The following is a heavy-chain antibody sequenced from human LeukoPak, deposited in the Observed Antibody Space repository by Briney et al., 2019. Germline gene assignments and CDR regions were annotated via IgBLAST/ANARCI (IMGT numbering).Heavy chain of an antibody. D-gene: IGHD5-12*01. J-gene: IGHJ4*02. CDR2: ISDSGDST. V-gene: IGHV3-23*01. CDR1: GFTFSDYY. CDR3: AKSHSVGYRGYFDY. Sequence: GGSLRLSSAASGFTFSDYYMSWIRQAPGKGLEWISTISDSGDSTYYADSVKGRFTISRDNSKNTLYVQMNSLRAEDTAVYYCAKSHSVGYRGYFDYWGQGTLVTVSS.